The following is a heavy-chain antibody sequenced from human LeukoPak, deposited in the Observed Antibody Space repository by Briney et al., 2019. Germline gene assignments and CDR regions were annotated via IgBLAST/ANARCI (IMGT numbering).Heavy chain of an antibody. J-gene: IGHJ3*02. CDR2: IIPIFVTA. D-gene: IGHD5-18*01. CDR1: GGTFSSYA. V-gene: IGHV1-69*05. CDR3: APSFYTGMVKEDAFDI. Sequence: SVKVSCKASGGTFSSYAISWVRQAPGQGLEWMGRIIPIFVTANYAQRFQGRGTITTDESTSTAYMELSSLRSEDTAVYYCAPSFYTGMVKEDAFDIWGQGTMVTVSS.